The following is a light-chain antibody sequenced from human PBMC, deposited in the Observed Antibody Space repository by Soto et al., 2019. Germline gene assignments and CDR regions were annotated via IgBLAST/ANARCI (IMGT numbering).Light chain of an antibody. CDR1: QSVSDN. Sequence: EIVMTQSPATLSVSPGERATLSCRASQSVSDNLAWYQQRPGQAPRLLIYGASTRATDIPARFSGSGSGTEFTLTISSLQSEDFAVYYCQKYNNWPLTFGGGTKVEIK. V-gene: IGKV3-15*01. J-gene: IGKJ4*01. CDR2: GAS. CDR3: QKYNNWPLT.